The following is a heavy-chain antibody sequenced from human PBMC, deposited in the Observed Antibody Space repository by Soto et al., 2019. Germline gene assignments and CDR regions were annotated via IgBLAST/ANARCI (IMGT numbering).Heavy chain of an antibody. CDR2: ISHDGVTK. D-gene: IGHD4-4*01. CDR3: VRGGYSSSWERIDP. Sequence: GGSLRLACAASGSSFPKDPMHWVRQTPDKGLEWVAVISHDGVTKNSADSVKGRFSIYRDNSRNTLYIEMKSLRTEDKAMYYCVRGGYSSSWERIDPWGQGTMVTVSS. J-gene: IGHJ5*02. CDR1: GSSFPKDP. V-gene: IGHV3-30-3*01.